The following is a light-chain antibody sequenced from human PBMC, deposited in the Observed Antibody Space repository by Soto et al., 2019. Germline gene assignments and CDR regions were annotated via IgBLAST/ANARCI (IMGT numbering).Light chain of an antibody. CDR2: DVS. Sequence: QSVLTQPRSVSGSPGQSVTISCTGTSSDVSGYNFVSWYQHHPGKAPKLMIYDVSKRPSGVPDRFSGSKSGNTASLTISGLQAEDEADYYCCSYAGSYTSKMFGGGTKLTVL. CDR3: CSYAGSYTSKM. V-gene: IGLV2-11*01. CDR1: SSDVSGYNF. J-gene: IGLJ3*02.